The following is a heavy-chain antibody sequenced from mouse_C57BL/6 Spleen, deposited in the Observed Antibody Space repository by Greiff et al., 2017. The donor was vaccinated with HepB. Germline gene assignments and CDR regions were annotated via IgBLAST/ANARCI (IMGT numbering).Heavy chain of an antibody. CDR2: ISSGSSTI. CDR1: GFTFSDYG. V-gene: IGHV5-17*01. CDR3: ARGHYGNYYAMDY. J-gene: IGHJ4*01. Sequence: EVHLVESGGGLVKPGGSLKLSCAASGFTFSDYGMHWVRQAPEKGLEWVAYISSGSSTIYYADTVKGRFTISRDNAKNTLFLQMTSLRSEDTAMYYCARGHYGNYYAMDYWGQGTSVTVSS. D-gene: IGHD2-1*01.